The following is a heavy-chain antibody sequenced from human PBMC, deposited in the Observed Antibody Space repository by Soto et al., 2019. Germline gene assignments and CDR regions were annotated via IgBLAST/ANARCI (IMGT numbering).Heavy chain of an antibody. Sequence: SETLSLTCGVSGGTIRSPDWWTWVRQPPGKGLEWIGEIFQSGSTNYTPSLESRVTISVDKSKNQFSLTLTSVTAADTAVYFCARGRGRYSSGWSWFDPWGQGILVTV. J-gene: IGHJ5*02. CDR3: ARGRGRYSSGWSWFDP. CDR2: IFQSGST. CDR1: GGTIRSPDW. V-gene: IGHV4-4*02. D-gene: IGHD6-19*01.